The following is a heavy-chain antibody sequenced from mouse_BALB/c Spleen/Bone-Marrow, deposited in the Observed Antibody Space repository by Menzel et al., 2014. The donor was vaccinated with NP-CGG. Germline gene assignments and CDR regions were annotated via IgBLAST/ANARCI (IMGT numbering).Heavy chain of an antibody. D-gene: IGHD1-1*01. Sequence: QVQLKHSAAELARPGASVKLSCKASGYIFTSYTIQWIKQRPGQGLEWIGYINPSIGYTEYNQKFKDKTTLTADTSSSTTYMQLSSLTSEDSAVYYCAREGTYYAYFDYWGQGTTLTVSS. CDR1: GYIFTSYT. CDR3: AREGTYYAYFDY. CDR2: INPSIGYT. V-gene: IGHV1-4*02. J-gene: IGHJ2*01.